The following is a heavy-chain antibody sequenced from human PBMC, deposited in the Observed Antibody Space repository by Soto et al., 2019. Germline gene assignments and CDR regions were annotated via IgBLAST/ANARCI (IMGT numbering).Heavy chain of an antibody. D-gene: IGHD1-26*01. V-gene: IGHV3-7*05. J-gene: IGHJ4*02. CDR1: GFTLGSYW. CDR3: VTTWEDY. Sequence: EVQLVESGGGLVQPGGSLTLSCAASGFTLGSYWMGWVRQAPGKGLEWLATINQDGSEKYYMDSVKGRFTISRDNAKKSLYLQMNSLRVEDTAVYYWVTTWEDYWGQGTLVTVSS. CDR2: INQDGSEK.